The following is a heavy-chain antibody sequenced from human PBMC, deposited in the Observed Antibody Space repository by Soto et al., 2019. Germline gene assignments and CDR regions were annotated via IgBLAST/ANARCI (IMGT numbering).Heavy chain of an antibody. Sequence: LSLTCAVSGGSISSGGYSWSWIRQPPGKGLEWIGYIYHSGSTYYNPSLKSRVTISVDRSKNQFSLKLSSVTAADTAVYYCARARGVRGVILDYWGQGTLVTVSS. V-gene: IGHV4-30-2*01. CDR3: ARARGVRGVILDY. D-gene: IGHD3-10*01. J-gene: IGHJ4*02. CDR2: IYHSGST. CDR1: GGSISSGGYS.